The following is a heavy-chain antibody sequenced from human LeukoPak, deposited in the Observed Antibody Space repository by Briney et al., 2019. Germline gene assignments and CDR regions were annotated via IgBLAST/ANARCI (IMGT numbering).Heavy chain of an antibody. D-gene: IGHD6-19*01. V-gene: IGHV1-46*01. Sequence: GASVKVSCKASGYTFTSYYMHWVRQAPGQGLEWMGLINPSGGSTVYAQKFQGTVTMTRHTSTSTVYLELSSLRSDDTAVYYCARNRIAVAGTPYWGQGTLVTVSS. CDR2: INPSGGST. CDR1: GYTFTSYY. J-gene: IGHJ4*02. CDR3: ARNRIAVAGTPY.